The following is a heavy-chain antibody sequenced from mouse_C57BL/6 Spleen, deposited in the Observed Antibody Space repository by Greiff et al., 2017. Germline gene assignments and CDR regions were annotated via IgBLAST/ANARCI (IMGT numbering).Heavy chain of an antibody. CDR2: IYPRSGNT. CDR3: ARWATVVEGDAMDY. J-gene: IGHJ4*01. D-gene: IGHD1-1*01. V-gene: IGHV1-81*01. CDR1: GYTFTSYG. Sequence: QLKESGAELARPGASVKLSCKASGYTFTSYGISWVKQRTGQGLEWIGEIYPRSGNTYYNEKFKGKATLTADKSSSTAYMELRSLTSEDSAVYFCARWATVVEGDAMDYWGQGTSVTVSS.